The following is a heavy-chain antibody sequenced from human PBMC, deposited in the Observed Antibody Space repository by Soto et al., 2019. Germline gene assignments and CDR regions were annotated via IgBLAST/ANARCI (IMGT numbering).Heavy chain of an antibody. CDR1: GGSISSGGYY. Sequence: QVQLQESGPGLVKPSQTLSLTCTVSGGSISSGGYYWSWIRQHPGKGLEWIGYIYYSGSPYYNPSRKSRVTIXXDXTXXQFSRELSSVTAADTAVYYCARIWGGSGSYRHFDYWGQGTLVTVSS. D-gene: IGHD3-10*01. CDR2: IYYSGSP. V-gene: IGHV4-31*03. CDR3: ARIWGGSGSYRHFDY. J-gene: IGHJ4*02.